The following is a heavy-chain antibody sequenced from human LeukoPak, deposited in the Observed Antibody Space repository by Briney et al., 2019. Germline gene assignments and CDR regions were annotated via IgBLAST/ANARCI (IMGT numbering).Heavy chain of an antibody. V-gene: IGHV1-2*02. D-gene: IGHD3-22*01. J-gene: IGHJ5*02. CDR3: AREGHYYDSSGRVSPWGHNWFDP. Sequence: GSVKVSCKASVYTFTGYHMHAVRQAPGQGVEWMGGINPNSGGTNSAQKFQGRVSMTRDTSISTAYMELSRMRSDDTAVYYCAREGHYYDSSGRVSPWGHNWFDPWGQGTLVTVSS. CDR2: INPNSGGT. CDR1: VYTFTGYH.